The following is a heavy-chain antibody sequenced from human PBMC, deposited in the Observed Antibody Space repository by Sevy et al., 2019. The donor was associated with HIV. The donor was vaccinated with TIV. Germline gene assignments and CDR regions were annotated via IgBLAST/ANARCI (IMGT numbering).Heavy chain of an antibody. CDR1: GYSFTSYW. Sequence: GESLKISCKGSGYSFTSYWIGWVRQMPGKGLEWMGIIYPGDSDTGYSPSFQGQVTISADKSISTAYLQWSSLKASDTAMYYCARYLSSSYYYYGMDVWGQGTTVTVSS. CDR3: ARYLSSSYYYYGMDV. V-gene: IGHV5-51*01. CDR2: IYPGDSDT. J-gene: IGHJ6*02. D-gene: IGHD2-2*01.